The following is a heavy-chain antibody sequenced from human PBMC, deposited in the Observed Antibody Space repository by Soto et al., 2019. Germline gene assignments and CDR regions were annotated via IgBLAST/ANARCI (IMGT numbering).Heavy chain of an antibody. CDR2: ISAYNGNT. D-gene: IGHD2-15*01. V-gene: IGHV1-18*01. Sequence: ASVKVSCKASGYTFTSYRISWVRQAPGQGLEWMGWISAYNGNTNYAQKLQGRVTMTTDTSSSTAYMELRSLRSDDTAVYYCGRDSDIVVSFDYWGQGTLVTVSS. CDR1: GYTFTSYR. CDR3: GRDSDIVVSFDY. J-gene: IGHJ4*02.